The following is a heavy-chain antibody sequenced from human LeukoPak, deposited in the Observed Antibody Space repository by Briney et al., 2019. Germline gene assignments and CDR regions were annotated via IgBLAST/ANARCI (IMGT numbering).Heavy chain of an antibody. CDR2: ISYDGSDE. D-gene: IGHD5-18*01. J-gene: IGHJ4*02. CDR1: GFTFSSYW. CDR3: ARAVYSYGYFFDF. Sequence: GGSLRLSCAASGFTFSSYWMSWVRQAPGKGLEWVALISYDGSDEYFADSVKGRFTISRDNSKNTLYLQVNNLRPDDTAVYYCARAVYSYGYFFDFWGLGTLVIVSS. V-gene: IGHV3-30*03.